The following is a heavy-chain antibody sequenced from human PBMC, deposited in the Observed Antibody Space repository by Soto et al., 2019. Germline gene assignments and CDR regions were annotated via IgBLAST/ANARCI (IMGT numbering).Heavy chain of an antibody. CDR2: ISSSSGYI. V-gene: IGHV3-21*01. CDR3: ALEVLWFGESGG. D-gene: IGHD3-10*01. J-gene: IGHJ4*02. Sequence: EVQLVESGGGLVKPGGSLRLSCAASGFTFSSYTMNWVRQAPGKGLEWVSSISSSSGYIYYADSVKGRFTISRDNTKNSLYLQLTSLRAEATAVYYCALEVLWFGESGGWGQGTLVTVSS. CDR1: GFTFSSYT.